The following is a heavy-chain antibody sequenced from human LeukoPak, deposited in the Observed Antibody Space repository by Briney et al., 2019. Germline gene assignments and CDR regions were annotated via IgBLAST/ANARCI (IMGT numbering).Heavy chain of an antibody. V-gene: IGHV3-30-3*01. Sequence: GRSLRLSCAASGFTFHFYAMHWVRQAPGRGLEWVAIISADGNHQYYADSVKGRFSISRDNAENTLFLQMSELRLEDTAVYYCARDFRTTVDYWGRGNLVIVSS. D-gene: IGHD1-1*01. CDR3: ARDFRTTVDY. CDR1: GFTFHFYA. CDR2: ISADGNHQ. J-gene: IGHJ4*02.